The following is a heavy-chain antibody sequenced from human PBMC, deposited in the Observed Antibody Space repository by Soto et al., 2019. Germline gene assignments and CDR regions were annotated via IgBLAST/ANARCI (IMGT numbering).Heavy chain of an antibody. CDR2: IIPILGIA. V-gene: IGHV1-69*02. CDR3: ALSIVVVPAAIDY. Sequence: QVQLVQSGAEVKKPGSSVKVSCTASGGTFSSYTISWVRQAPGQGLEWMGRIIPILGIANYAQKFQGRVTITADKSTSTAYMELSSLRSEDTAVYYCALSIVVVPAAIDYWGQGTLVTVSS. J-gene: IGHJ4*02. D-gene: IGHD2-2*02. CDR1: GGTFSSYT.